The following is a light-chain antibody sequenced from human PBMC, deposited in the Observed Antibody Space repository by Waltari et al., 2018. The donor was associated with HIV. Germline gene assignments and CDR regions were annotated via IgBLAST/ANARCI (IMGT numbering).Light chain of an antibody. Sequence: QTVVTQEPSFSVSPGGTVTLTCGLSSGSVSTSYYPSWYQQTPGQAPRTLIHSTNTRSSGVPDRFSGSIVGNKAALTITGVQADDESDYYCVLYMGSGLWVFGGGTKLTVL. CDR3: VLYMGSGLWV. CDR2: STN. V-gene: IGLV8-61*01. CDR1: SGSVSTSYY. J-gene: IGLJ3*02.